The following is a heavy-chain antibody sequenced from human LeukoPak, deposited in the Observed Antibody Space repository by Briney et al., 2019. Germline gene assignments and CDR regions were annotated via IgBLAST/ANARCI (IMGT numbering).Heavy chain of an antibody. Sequence: PGGSLRLSCAASGFTFSRFAMSWARQAPGKGLEWVSSINDNGGSTWYADSVRGRFTISRDNSRTTVYLQLNSLTVEDTAVYYCAKDFYGSGSFYTVAFDIWGQGAMVIVSS. J-gene: IGHJ3*02. CDR1: GFTFSRFA. V-gene: IGHV3-23*01. CDR3: AKDFYGSGSFYTVAFDI. CDR2: INDNGGST. D-gene: IGHD3-10*01.